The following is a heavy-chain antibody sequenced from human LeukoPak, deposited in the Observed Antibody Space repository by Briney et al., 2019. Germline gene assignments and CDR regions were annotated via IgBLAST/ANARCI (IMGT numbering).Heavy chain of an antibody. CDR3: ARDHNY. J-gene: IGHJ4*02. CDR2: TYSGGTT. CDR1: GFTVSSNY. V-gene: IGHV3-66*02. Sequence: GGSLRLSCVASGFTVSSNYMSRVRQAPGKGLEWVSVTYSGGTTYYADSVKGRLTISTDNSQNTLYLQVNSLRPEDTAVYYCARDHNYWGQGTLVTVSS.